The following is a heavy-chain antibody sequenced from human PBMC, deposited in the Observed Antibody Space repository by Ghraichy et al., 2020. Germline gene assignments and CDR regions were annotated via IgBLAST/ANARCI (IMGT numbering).Heavy chain of an antibody. CDR2: ISYDGSNK. J-gene: IGHJ6*02. D-gene: IGHD1-1*01. CDR3: ARGHWNPPLFYRYYYYGMDV. V-gene: IGHV3-30-3*01. CDR1: GFTFSSYA. Sequence: GGSLRLSCAASGFTFSSYAMHWVRQAPGKGLEWVAVISYDGSNKYYADSVKGRFTISRDNSKNTLYLQMNSLRAEDTAVYYCARGHWNPPLFYRYYYYGMDVWGQGTTVTVSS.